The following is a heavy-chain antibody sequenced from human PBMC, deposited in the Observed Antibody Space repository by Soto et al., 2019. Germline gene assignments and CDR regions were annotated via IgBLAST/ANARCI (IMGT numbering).Heavy chain of an antibody. CDR1: GVSISRGAYS. V-gene: IGHV4-30-2*01. J-gene: IGHJ4*02. Sequence: SETLSLTCAVSGVSISRGAYSWSWIRQPPGKGLEWIGNIYHSGSTYYNPSLRSRVTISVDTSKNQFSLKLNSATAADSAVYYCARLFSNFWHYFDYWGQGTLVTVSS. CDR3: ARLFSNFWHYFDY. CDR2: IYHSGST. D-gene: IGHD1-7*01.